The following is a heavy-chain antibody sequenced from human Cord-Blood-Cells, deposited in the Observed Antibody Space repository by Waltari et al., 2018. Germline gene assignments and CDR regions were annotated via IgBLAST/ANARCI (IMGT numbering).Heavy chain of an antibody. CDR3: ARRDPPADAFDI. J-gene: IGHJ3*02. Sequence: QVQLQQWGAGLLKPSETLSLTCAVYGGSFSGYYWSWIRQPPGKGLEWIGEINHSGSNNYNPSLKSRVTISVDTSKNQFSLKLSSVTAADTAVYYCARRDPPADAFDIWGQGTMVTVSS. CDR1: GGSFSGYY. CDR2: INHSGSN. V-gene: IGHV4-34*01.